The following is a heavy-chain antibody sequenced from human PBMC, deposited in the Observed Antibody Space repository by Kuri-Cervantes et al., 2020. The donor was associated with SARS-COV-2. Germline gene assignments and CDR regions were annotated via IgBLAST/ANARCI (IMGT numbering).Heavy chain of an antibody. J-gene: IGHJ4*02. CDR1: GGSISSYY. V-gene: IGHV4-59*01. CDR3: ARAGTSGSYLGY. D-gene: IGHD1-26*01. CDR2: IYYSGST. Sequence: SETLSLTCTVSGGSISSYYWSWIRQPPGKGLEWIGYIYYSGSTNYNPSLKSRVTISVDTSKNQFSLKLSSVTAADTAVYYCARAGTSGSYLGYWGQGTLVTVSS.